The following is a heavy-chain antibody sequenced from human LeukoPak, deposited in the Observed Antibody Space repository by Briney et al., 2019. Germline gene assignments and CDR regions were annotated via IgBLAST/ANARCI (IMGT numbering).Heavy chain of an antibody. CDR3: AKDLLLWFGEFHLDY. V-gene: IGHV3-23*01. D-gene: IGHD3-10*01. CDR2: ISGSGGST. Sequence: GGSLRLSCAASGFTFSSYAMSWVRQAPGKGLEWVSAISGSGGSTYYADSVKGRFTISRDNSKNTLYLQMNSLRAEDTAVYYCAKDLLLWFGEFHLDYWGQGTLVTVSS. CDR1: GFTFSSYA. J-gene: IGHJ4*02.